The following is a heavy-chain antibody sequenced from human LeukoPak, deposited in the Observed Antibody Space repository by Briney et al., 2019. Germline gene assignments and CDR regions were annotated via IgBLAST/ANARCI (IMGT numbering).Heavy chain of an antibody. CDR1: SGPINSYY. V-gene: IGHV4-4*07. CDR2: IYTTGKT. CDR3: ARHGYTASHYFLDF. D-gene: IGHD3-16*01. Sequence: SETLSLTCTVSSGPINSYYWGWVRQPAGRGLEWIGRIYTTGKTDYNPSLKSRLTMSVDTSKRQFSLNLRSVTAADTAIYYCARHGYTASHYFLDFWSQGTLVTVSS. J-gene: IGHJ4*02.